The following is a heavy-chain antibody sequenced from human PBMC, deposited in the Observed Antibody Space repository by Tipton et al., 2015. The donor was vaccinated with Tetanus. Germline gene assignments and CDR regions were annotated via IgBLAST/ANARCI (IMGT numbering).Heavy chain of an antibody. CDR1: GGSISSYY. V-gene: IGHV4-59*01. D-gene: IGHD2-8*02. J-gene: IGHJ5*02. Sequence: TLSLTCTVSGGSISSYYWSWIRQPPGKGLEWIGYIYYSGSTNYNPSLKSRVTISVDTSKNQFSLKLSSVTAADTAVYYCARGLRVARNWFDPWGQGTLVTVSS. CDR2: IYYSGST. CDR3: ARGLRVARNWFDP.